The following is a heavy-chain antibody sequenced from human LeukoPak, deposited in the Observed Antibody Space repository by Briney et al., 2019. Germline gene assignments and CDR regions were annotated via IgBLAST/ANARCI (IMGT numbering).Heavy chain of an antibody. D-gene: IGHD5-12*01. Sequence: ASVKVSCKASGGTFSSYAISWVRQAPGQGLEWMGGIIPIFGTANYAQKFQGRVTITADESTSTAYMELSSLRSEDTAVYYCARVGHDIGTPSFDYWGQGTLVTVSS. CDR3: ARVGHDIGTPSFDY. CDR2: IIPIFGTA. V-gene: IGHV1-69*13. J-gene: IGHJ4*02. CDR1: GGTFSSYA.